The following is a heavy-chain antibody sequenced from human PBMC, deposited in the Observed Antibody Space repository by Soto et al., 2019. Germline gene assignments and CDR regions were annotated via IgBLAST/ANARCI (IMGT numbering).Heavy chain of an antibody. CDR1: GFTFSSSV. CDR2: IGDGGRFT. Sequence: PGGSLRLSCAASGFTFSSSVMNWVRQAPGKGLQWVSGIGDGGRFTYYAESVKGRFTISRDDSKRMLFLQMNSLRAEDTAVYYCAKSGPTNYFDYWGPGSLVTVSS. V-gene: IGHV3-23*01. J-gene: IGHJ4*02. D-gene: IGHD1-26*01. CDR3: AKSGPTNYFDY.